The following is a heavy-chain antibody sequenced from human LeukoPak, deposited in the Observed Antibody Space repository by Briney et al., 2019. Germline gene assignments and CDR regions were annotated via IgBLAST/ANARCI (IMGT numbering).Heavy chain of an antibody. CDR3: ARHIDYGEHYFDY. J-gene: IGHJ4*02. CDR2: IYYSGST. D-gene: IGHD4-17*01. V-gene: IGHV4-31*03. Sequence: SQTLSLTCTVSGGSISSGGYYWSWIRQHPGKGLEWIGYIYYSGSTYYNPSLKSRVTISVDTSKNQFSLKLSSVTAADTAVYYCARHIDYGEHYFDYWGQGTLVTVSS. CDR1: GGSISSGGYY.